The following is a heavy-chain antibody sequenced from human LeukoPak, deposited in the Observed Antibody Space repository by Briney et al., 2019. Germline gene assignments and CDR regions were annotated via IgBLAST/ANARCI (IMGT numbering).Heavy chain of an antibody. CDR3: ARVWIQLWFPTSPDNSFDP. V-gene: IGHV1-18*04. CDR1: GYTFTGYY. D-gene: IGHD5-18*01. J-gene: IGHJ5*02. Sequence: ASVKVSCKASGYTFTGYYMHWVRQAPGQGLEWMGWISAYNGNTNYAQKLQGRVTMTTDTSTSTAYMELRSLRSDDTAVYYCARVWIQLWFPTSPDNSFDPWGQGTLVTVSS. CDR2: ISAYNGNT.